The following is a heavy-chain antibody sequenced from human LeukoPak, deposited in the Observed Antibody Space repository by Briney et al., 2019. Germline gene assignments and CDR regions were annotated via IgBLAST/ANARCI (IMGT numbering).Heavy chain of an antibody. V-gene: IGHV3-66*01. CDR3: ARGRPAHYFDS. CDR2: IYSGGYT. Sequence: GGSLRLSCAASGFTVSSTYLTWVRQAPGKGLEWLSVIYSGGYTYYADSVKGRFFISRDISENMVYLQMNSLSVEDTAVYFCARGRPAHYFDSWGPGALVTVS. J-gene: IGHJ4*02. D-gene: IGHD6-6*01. CDR1: GFTVSSTY.